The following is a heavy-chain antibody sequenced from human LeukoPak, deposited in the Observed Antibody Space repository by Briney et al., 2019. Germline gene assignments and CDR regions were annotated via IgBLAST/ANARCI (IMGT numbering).Heavy chain of an antibody. CDR2: TYYSGST. J-gene: IGHJ4*02. CDR3: ARTAYMVLPFDY. Sequence: SETLSLTCTVSGGSISSYYWSWIRQPPGKGLEWIGYTYYSGSTNYNPSLKSRVTISVDTSKNQFSLKLSSVTAADTAVYYCARTAYMVLPFDYWGQGTLVTVSS. CDR1: GGSISSYY. V-gene: IGHV4-59*01. D-gene: IGHD2-21*01.